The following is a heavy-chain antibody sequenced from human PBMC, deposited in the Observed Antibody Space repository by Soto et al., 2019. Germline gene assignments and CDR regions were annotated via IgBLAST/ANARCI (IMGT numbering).Heavy chain of an antibody. D-gene: IGHD2-2*01. CDR1: GFTFSSYG. Sequence: QPGGSLRLSCAASGFTFSSYGMHWVRQAPGKGLEWVAVISYDGSNKYYADSVKGRFTISRDNSKNTLYLQMNSLRAEDTAVYYCAKDRAFFGCSSTSCPLYYYYYGMDVWGQGTTVTVSS. CDR3: AKDRAFFGCSSTSCPLYYYYYGMDV. J-gene: IGHJ6*02. CDR2: ISYDGSNK. V-gene: IGHV3-30*18.